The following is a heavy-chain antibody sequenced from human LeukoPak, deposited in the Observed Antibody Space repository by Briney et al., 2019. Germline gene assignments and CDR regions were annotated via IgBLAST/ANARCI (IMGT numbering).Heavy chain of an antibody. D-gene: IGHD2-15*01. CDR3: AKIPTQYCSGGTCYIDS. V-gene: IGHV3-23*01. J-gene: IGHJ4*02. Sequence: GGSLRLSCAASGFTFSSYAMSWVRQAPGKGLEWVSAISGSGGSTYYADSVKGRFTISRDNSKNTLYLQMNSLRAEDTAVYYCAKIPTQYCSGGTCYIDSWGQGTLVTVSS. CDR1: GFTFSSYA. CDR2: ISGSGGST.